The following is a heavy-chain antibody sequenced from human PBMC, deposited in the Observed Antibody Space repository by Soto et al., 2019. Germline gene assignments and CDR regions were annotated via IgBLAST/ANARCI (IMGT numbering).Heavy chain of an antibody. CDR2: IFYSGSF. V-gene: IGHV4-31*03. J-gene: IGHJ4*02. CDR3: AGAPDSPPICGVVVPYFFDY. Sequence: PSETLSLTCTVSGGSISSGGSYWSWIRQRLGKGLEWIGYIFYSGSFYYTPSLKSRVMISADTSKNQFSLNLSSVTAADTAVYYCAGAPDSPPICGVVVPYFFDYWGRGTLVTVSS. D-gene: IGHD3-3*01. CDR1: GGSISSGGSY.